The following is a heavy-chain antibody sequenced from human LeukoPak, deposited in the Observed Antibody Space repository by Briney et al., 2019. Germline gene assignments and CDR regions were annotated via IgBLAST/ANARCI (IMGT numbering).Heavy chain of an antibody. CDR3: ARLGGNRYYYYGMDV. CDR1: GYIFSNHY. CDR2: IRPSSGRA. J-gene: IGHJ6*02. Sequence: GASVKVSCKTSGYIFSNHYIHWVRQAPGQGPEWMGIIRPSSGRADYTQRFQGRVTMTRDMSTTTVYMELTTLGSDDTAVYYCARLGGNRYYYYGMDVWGQGTTVTVSS. V-gene: IGHV1-46*01. D-gene: IGHD4-23*01.